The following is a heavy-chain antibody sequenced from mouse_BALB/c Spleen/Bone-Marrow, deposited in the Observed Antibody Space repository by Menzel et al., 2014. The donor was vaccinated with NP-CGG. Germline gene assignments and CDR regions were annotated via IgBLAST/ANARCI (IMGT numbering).Heavy chain of an antibody. CDR2: TSSGSSTI. V-gene: IGHV5-17*02. CDR3: ARGGNFAWFAY. J-gene: IGHJ3*01. D-gene: IGHD2-1*01. Sequence: EVQVVESGGGLVQPGGSRKLSCAASGFTFSSFGMHWVRQAPEKGLEWVAYTSSGSSTIYYADTVKGRFTISRDNPKNTLFLQMTSLRSEDTAMYYCARGGNFAWFAYWGQGTLVTVSA. CDR1: GFTFSSFG.